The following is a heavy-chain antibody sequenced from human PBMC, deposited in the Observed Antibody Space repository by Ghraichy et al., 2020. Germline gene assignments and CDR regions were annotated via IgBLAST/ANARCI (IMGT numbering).Heavy chain of an antibody. CDR3: ARGGSSSEAGS. D-gene: IGHD6-25*01. Sequence: GESLNISCAASGFTVINNFMTWVRQAPGKGLEWVALIYSGGTTSYADSVKGRFTLSRDSSKNTVYLQMNRLRVDDTAVYYCARGGSSSEAGSWGQGTLVTVSS. J-gene: IGHJ5*02. CDR2: IYSGGTT. CDR1: GFTVINNF. V-gene: IGHV3-66*01.